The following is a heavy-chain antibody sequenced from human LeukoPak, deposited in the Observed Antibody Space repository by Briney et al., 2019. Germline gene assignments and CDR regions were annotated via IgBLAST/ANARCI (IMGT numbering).Heavy chain of an antibody. D-gene: IGHD3-3*01. CDR1: GYTFTGYY. V-gene: IGHV1-2*02. CDR2: INPNTGGT. Sequence: SVKVSCRASGYTFTGYYIHWVRQAPGQGLEWMGFINPNTGGTSCAQKFQARVTMTRDTSISTAYMELSGLRSDDTAAYYCARRYDFWSGYPTAFDYWGQGTLVTVSS. CDR3: ARRYDFWSGYPTAFDY. J-gene: IGHJ4*02.